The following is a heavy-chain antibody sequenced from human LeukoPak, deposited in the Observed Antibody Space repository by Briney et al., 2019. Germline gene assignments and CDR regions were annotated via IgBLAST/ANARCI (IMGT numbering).Heavy chain of an antibody. D-gene: IGHD1-20*01. CDR3: ASSITLDHWFDP. Sequence: GGSLRLSCAASGFTFSSNAMHWVRQAPGKGLEWVAVISYDGSDKYYPDSVKDRFTISRDNSKNTLYLQMDSLRAEDTAVYYCASSITLDHWFDPWGQGTLVTVSS. CDR1: GFTFSSNA. J-gene: IGHJ5*02. CDR2: ISYDGSDK. V-gene: IGHV3-30*01.